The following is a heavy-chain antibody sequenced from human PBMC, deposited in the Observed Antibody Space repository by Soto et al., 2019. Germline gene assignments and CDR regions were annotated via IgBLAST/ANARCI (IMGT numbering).Heavy chain of an antibody. CDR2: INPNNGGT. V-gene: IGHV1-2*04. J-gene: IGHJ4*02. Sequence: ASVKVSCKASGYTFTGYYMHWVRQAPGQGLEWMGWINPNNGGTNYAQKFQGWGTMNRDTSLSPAYMELSSMRSDDTAVYYCAGSVVVVTALDYWGQGTLVTVSS. CDR3: AGSVVVVTALDY. D-gene: IGHD2-21*02. CDR1: GYTFTGYY.